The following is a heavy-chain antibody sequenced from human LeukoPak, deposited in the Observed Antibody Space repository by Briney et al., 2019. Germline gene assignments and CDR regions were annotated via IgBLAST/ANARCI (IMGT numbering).Heavy chain of an antibody. CDR1: GYTFSSYY. D-gene: IGHD1-26*01. J-gene: IGHJ5*02. CDR3: ARDNSVGDNAWWFDP. CDR2: INPTGGST. Sequence: ASVKVSCKASGYTFSSYYVHWVRQAPGQGLEWMGLINPTGGSTGYAQKFQGRVTMTRDMSTSTDYMELSSLRSEDTAIYYCARDNSVGDNAWWFDPWGQGTLVTVSS. V-gene: IGHV1-46*01.